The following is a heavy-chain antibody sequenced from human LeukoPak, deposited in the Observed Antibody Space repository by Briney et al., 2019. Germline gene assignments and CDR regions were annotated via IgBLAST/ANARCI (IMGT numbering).Heavy chain of an antibody. CDR1: GGTFSSYA. D-gene: IGHD6-19*01. CDR2: IIPIFGTA. J-gene: IGHJ4*02. CDR3: ASFGGTSGWLPY. Sequence: SVTVSCKASGGTFSSYAISWVRQAPGQGLEWMGGIIPIFGTANYAQKFQGRVTITADKSTSTAYMELSSLRSEDTAVYYCASFGGTSGWLPYWGQGTLVTVSS. V-gene: IGHV1-69*06.